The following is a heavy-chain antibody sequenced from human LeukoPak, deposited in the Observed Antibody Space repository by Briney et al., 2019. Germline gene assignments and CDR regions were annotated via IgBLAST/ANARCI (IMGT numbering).Heavy chain of an antibody. V-gene: IGHV3-66*01. CDR3: ARGGPEDAFDI. Sequence: GGSLRLSCAASGFTVSTNYMSWVRQAPGKGLEWVSVIYSRGSTYYADSVKGRFTISRDNSKNTLYLQMNSLRDGDTAVYYCARGGPEDAFDIWGQGTMVTVSS. D-gene: IGHD1-14*01. CDR1: GFTVSTNY. J-gene: IGHJ3*02. CDR2: IYSRGST.